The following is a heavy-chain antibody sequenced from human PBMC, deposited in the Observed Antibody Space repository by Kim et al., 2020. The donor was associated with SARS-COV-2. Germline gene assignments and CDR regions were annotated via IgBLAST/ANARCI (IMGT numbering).Heavy chain of an antibody. V-gene: IGHV4-31*02. Sequence: SLKSRVTMAVDTSKNQFALELSSVTAADTAVYYCARGMYYYGSGSSYFDYWGQGTLVTVSS. J-gene: IGHJ4*02. CDR3: ARGMYYYGSGSSYFDY. D-gene: IGHD3-10*01.